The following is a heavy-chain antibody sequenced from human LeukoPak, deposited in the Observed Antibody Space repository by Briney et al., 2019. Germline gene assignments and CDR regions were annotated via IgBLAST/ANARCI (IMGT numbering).Heavy chain of an antibody. CDR1: DDSITIYY. CDR2: IDQTGTT. J-gene: IGHJ6*03. CDR3: ARGRVSSSTWHSTYYYYFYMDV. Sequence: SETLSLTCSVSDDSITIYYWTWIRQPPGKGLEWIGYIDQTGTTNYNPSPNSRVTISRDTSKNHFSLQLSSVTAADTAVYFCARGRVSSSTWHSTYYYYFYMDVWGKGTTVTVSS. V-gene: IGHV4-59*01. D-gene: IGHD4-11*01.